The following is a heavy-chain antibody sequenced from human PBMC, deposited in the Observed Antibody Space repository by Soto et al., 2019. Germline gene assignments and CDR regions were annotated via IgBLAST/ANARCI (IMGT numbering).Heavy chain of an antibody. CDR2: FDPEDGET. CDR1: GYTLTELS. CDR3: ATAPTVTTHFFDY. J-gene: IGHJ4*02. V-gene: IGHV1-24*01. D-gene: IGHD4-17*01. Sequence: RASVKVSGKVSGYTLTELSMHWVRQAPGKGLEWMGGFDPEDGETIYAQKFQGRVTMTEDTSTDTAYMELSSLRSEDTAVYYCATAPTVTTHFFDYWGQGTLVTVSS.